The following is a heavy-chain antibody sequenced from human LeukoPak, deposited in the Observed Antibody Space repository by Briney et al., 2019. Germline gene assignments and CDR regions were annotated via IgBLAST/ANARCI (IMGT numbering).Heavy chain of an antibody. CDR2: INHSGST. Sequence: SETPSLTCTVSGGSISSSSYYWGWIRQPPGKGLEWIGEINHSGSTNYNPSLKSRVTISVDTSKNQFSLKLSSVTAADTAVYYCASTGDCSSTSCSWYYFDYWGQGTLVTVSS. CDR1: GGSISSSSYY. V-gene: IGHV4-39*07. CDR3: ASTGDCSSTSCSWYYFDY. J-gene: IGHJ4*02. D-gene: IGHD2-2*01.